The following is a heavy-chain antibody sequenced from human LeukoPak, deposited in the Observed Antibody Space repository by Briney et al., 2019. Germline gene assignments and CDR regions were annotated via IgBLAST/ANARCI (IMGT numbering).Heavy chain of an antibody. D-gene: IGHD3-10*01. V-gene: IGHV3-73*01. CDR2: IRSKANSYAT. CDR3: AGASEDYGSGNHSKGFNY. J-gene: IGHJ4*02. Sequence: PGGSLRLSCAASGFTFSGSAMHWVRQASGKGLEWVGRIRSKANSYATAYAASVKGRFTISRDDSKNTAYLQMNSLRAEDTAVYYCAGASEDYGSGNHSKGFNYWGQGTLVTVSS. CDR1: GFTFSGSA.